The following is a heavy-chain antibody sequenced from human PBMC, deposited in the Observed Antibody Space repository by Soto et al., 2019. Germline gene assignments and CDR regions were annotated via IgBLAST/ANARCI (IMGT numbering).Heavy chain of an antibody. J-gene: IGHJ3*02. CDR3: ARRGLQIVGATDAFDI. Sequence: RKGLEWIGSIYYSGSTYYNPSLKSRVTISVDTSKNQFSLKLSSVTAADTAVYYCARRGLQIVGATDAFDIWGQGTMVTVSS. CDR2: IYYSGST. D-gene: IGHD1-26*01. V-gene: IGHV4-39*01.